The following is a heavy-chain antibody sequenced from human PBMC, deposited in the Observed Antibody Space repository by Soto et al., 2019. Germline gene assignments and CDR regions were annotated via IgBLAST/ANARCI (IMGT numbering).Heavy chain of an antibody. V-gene: IGHV3-23*01. Sequence: PGGSLRLSCAASGFSVSDYAMSWVRQAPGKGLEWVSSISGSGDGTYYGDSVKGRLTISRDTSQKTLYLQMNNLRGEETAVYCCTKRRRSVLMVYGFGGMDVWGRGTTVTVSS. CDR1: GFSVSDYA. J-gene: IGHJ6*02. D-gene: IGHD2-8*01. CDR2: ISGSGDGT. CDR3: TKRRRSVLMVYGFGGMDV.